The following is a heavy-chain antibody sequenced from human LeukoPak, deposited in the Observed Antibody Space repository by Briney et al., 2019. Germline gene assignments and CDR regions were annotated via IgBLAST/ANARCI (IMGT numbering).Heavy chain of an antibody. V-gene: IGHV3-30*02. J-gene: IGHJ2*01. CDR2: IRYDGSNK. CDR3: AKEMYYYDSSGLDFDL. CDR1: GFTFSSYG. D-gene: IGHD3-22*01. Sequence: GGSLRLSCAASGFTFSSYGMHWVRQAPGKGLERVAVIRYDGSNKYYAYSVKGRFTISRDNSKNTLYLQMNSLRAEDTAVYYCAKEMYYYDSSGLDFDLWGRGTLVTVSS.